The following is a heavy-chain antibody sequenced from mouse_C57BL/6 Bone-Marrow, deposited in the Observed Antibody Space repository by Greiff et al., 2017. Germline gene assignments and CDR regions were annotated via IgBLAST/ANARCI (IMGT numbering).Heavy chain of an antibody. CDR3: ARQTVVHYYAMDY. CDR1: GFTFSSYG. CDR2: ISRGGSYT. V-gene: IGHV5-6*02. J-gene: IGHJ4*01. D-gene: IGHD1-1*01. Sequence: DVMLVESGGDLVKPGGSLKLSRAASGFTFSSYGMSWVRPTPDKRLEWVATISRGGSYTYYPASVKGRLTISRDNAKNTLYLQMSSLKSEDTAMYYCARQTVVHYYAMDYWGQGTSVTVSS.